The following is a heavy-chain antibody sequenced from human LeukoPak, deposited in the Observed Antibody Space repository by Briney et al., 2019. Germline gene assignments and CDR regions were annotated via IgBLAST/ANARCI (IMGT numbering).Heavy chain of an antibody. V-gene: IGHV5-51*03. CDR2: IYPGDSDT. Sequence: GESLKISCKGSGYSFTIYWIGWVRQMPGKGLEWMGIIYPGDSDTRYSPSFQGQVTISADKSITTAYLQWSSLKASDTAMYYCARVGYSGSYFGAFDIWGQGTRVTVSS. CDR1: GYSFTIYW. CDR3: ARVGYSGSYFGAFDI. J-gene: IGHJ3*02. D-gene: IGHD1-26*01.